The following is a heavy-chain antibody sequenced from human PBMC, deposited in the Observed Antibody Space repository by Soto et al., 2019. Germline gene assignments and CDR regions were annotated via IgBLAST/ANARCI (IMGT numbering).Heavy chain of an antibody. CDR2: INAGNGNT. J-gene: IGHJ5*02. D-gene: IGHD4-4*01. CDR3: ARGPTVTTLFRAWFDP. CDR1: GYTFTSYA. V-gene: IGHV1-3*01. Sequence: GASVKVSCKASGYTFTSYAMHWVRQAPGQRLEWMGWINAGNGNTKYSQKFQGRVTITRDTSASTAYMELSSLRSEDTAVYYCARGPTVTTLFRAWFDPWGQGTLVTVSS.